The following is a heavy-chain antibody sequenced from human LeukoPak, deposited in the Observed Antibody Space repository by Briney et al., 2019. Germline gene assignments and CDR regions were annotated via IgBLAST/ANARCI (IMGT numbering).Heavy chain of an antibody. CDR2: IRYDGSNK. J-gene: IGHJ3*02. V-gene: IGHV3-30*02. Sequence: PGGSLRLSCAASGFTFSSYGMHWVRQAPGKGLEWVAFIRYDGSNKYYADSVKGRFTISRDNSKNTLYLQMNSLRAEDTAVYYCAKEVVVTPRYAFDIWGQGTMVTVSS. CDR1: GFTFSSYG. CDR3: AKEVVVTPRYAFDI. D-gene: IGHD2-21*02.